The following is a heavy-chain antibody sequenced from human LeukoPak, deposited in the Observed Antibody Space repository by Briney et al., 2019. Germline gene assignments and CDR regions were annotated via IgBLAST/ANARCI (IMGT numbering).Heavy chain of an antibody. Sequence: ASVKLSRNCSGHTFTDYYIHWVRQAPGQGLEWVGWINPNSGGTNYAQKFQGRVTMTRDTSISTAYMEPSRLRSDDTAVYYCASAREEYYYYYMDVWGKGTTVTVSS. J-gene: IGHJ6*03. CDR2: INPNSGGT. D-gene: IGHD1-26*01. CDR1: GHTFTDYY. CDR3: ASAREEYYYYYMDV. V-gene: IGHV1-2*02.